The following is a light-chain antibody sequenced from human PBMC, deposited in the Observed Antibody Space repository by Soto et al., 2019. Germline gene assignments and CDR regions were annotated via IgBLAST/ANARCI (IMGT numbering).Light chain of an antibody. CDR1: QSVAKNA. J-gene: IGKJ5*01. V-gene: IGKV3-20*01. CDR2: DAS. Sequence: DIVLTQSPGTLSLSPGERGTLSCRASQSVAKNALAWYQQKGGQAPRLLINDASSRATGIPDRFSGSGSGTEFTLTISRLEPEDFALYYCHQYGSSPGTFGQGTRLEI. CDR3: HQYGSSPGT.